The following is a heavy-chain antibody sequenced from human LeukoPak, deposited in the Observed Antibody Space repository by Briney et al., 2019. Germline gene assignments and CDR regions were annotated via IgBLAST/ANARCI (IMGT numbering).Heavy chain of an antibody. CDR1: GGTFSSYA. Sequence: SVKVSCKASGGTFSSYAISWVRQAPGQGLEWMGRIIPIFGIANYAQKFQGRVTITADKSTSTAYMELSSLRSEDTAVYYCVRGLRGYSYGPFQYWGQGTLVTVSS. J-gene: IGHJ4*02. D-gene: IGHD5-18*01. CDR2: IIPIFGIA. CDR3: VRGLRGYSYGPFQY. V-gene: IGHV1-69*04.